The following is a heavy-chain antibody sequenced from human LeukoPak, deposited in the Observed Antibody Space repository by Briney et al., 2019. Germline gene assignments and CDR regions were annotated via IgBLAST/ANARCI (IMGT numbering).Heavy chain of an antibody. D-gene: IGHD5-18*01. Sequence: GGSLRLSCAASGFTFSSYAMHWVRQAPGKGLEYVSAISSNGGSTYYANSVKGRFTISRDNSKNTLYLQMNSLRAEDTAVYYCAKGGYSNGRYYYYYMDVWGEGTTVTVSS. CDR3: AKGGYSNGRYYYYYMDV. V-gene: IGHV3-64*01. J-gene: IGHJ6*03. CDR2: ISSNGGST. CDR1: GFTFSSYA.